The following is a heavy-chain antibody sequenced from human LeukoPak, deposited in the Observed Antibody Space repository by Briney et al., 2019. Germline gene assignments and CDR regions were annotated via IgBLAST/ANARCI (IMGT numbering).Heavy chain of an antibody. J-gene: IGHJ4*02. CDR2: ISSSSYI. CDR3: ARDVVVGARMFDY. CDR1: GFTFSSYS. Sequence: AGGSLRLSCAASGFTFSSYSMNWVRQAPGKGLEWVSSISSSSYIYYADSVKGRFTISRDNAKNSLYLQMNSLRAEDTAVYYCARDVVVGARMFDYWGQGTLVTVSS. D-gene: IGHD1-26*01. V-gene: IGHV3-21*01.